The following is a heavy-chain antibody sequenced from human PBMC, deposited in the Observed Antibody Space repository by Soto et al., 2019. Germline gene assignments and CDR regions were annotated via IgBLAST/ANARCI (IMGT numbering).Heavy chain of an antibody. CDR1: GFTFDDYA. D-gene: IGHD3-10*01. CDR3: AKDAITMVRGVISYYGMDF. J-gene: IGHJ6*02. CDR2: ISWNSGSI. Sequence: EVQLVESGGGLVQPGRSLRLSCAASGFTFDDYAMHWVRQAPGKGLEWVSGISWNSGSIGYADSVKGRFTISRDNAKXXLXXQMNSLRAEDTALYYCAKDAITMVRGVISYYGMDFWGQGTTVTVSS. V-gene: IGHV3-9*01.